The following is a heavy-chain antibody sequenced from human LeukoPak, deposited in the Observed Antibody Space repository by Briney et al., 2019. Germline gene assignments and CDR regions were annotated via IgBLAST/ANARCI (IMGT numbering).Heavy chain of an antibody. CDR2: INPNSGGA. CDR1: GYTFTGYY. Sequence: ASVKVSCKASGYTFTGYYMHWVRQAPGQGLEWMGWINPNSGGANYAQKFQGRVTMTRDTSISTAYMELSRLRSDDTAVYYCARVAQAYYYDSSGEIGAFDIWGQGTMVTVSS. J-gene: IGHJ3*02. V-gene: IGHV1-2*02. D-gene: IGHD3-22*01. CDR3: ARVAQAYYYDSSGEIGAFDI.